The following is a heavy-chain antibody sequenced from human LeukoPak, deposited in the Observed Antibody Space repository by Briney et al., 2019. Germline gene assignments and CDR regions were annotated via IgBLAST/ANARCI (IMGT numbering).Heavy chain of an antibody. J-gene: IGHJ4*02. V-gene: IGHV1-24*01. CDR3: ARFMITFGGVID. CDR2: FDPEDGET. D-gene: IGHD3-16*02. Sequence: ASVNVSCKVSGYTLTELSMHWVRQAPGKGLEWMGGFDPEDGETIYAQKFQGRVSMTEDTSTDTAYMELSSLRSEDTAVYYCARFMITFGGVIDWGQGTLVTVSS. CDR1: GYTLTELS.